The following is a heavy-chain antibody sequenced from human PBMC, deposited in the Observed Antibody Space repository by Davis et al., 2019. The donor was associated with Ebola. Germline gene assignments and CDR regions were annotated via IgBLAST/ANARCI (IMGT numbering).Heavy chain of an antibody. V-gene: IGHV4-59*08. Sequence: GSLRLSCTVSAGTISSYYWSWIRQPPGKGLEWIGYIYYSGSTNYNPSLKSRVTISVDTSKNQFSLKLSSVTAADTAVYYCARQSYGGNSATFDYWGQGTLVTVSS. CDR2: IYYSGST. J-gene: IGHJ4*02. CDR1: AGTISSYY. CDR3: ARQSYGGNSATFDY. D-gene: IGHD4-23*01.